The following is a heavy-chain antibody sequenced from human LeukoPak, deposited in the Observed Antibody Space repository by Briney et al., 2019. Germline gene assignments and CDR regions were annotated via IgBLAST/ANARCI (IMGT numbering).Heavy chain of an antibody. J-gene: IGHJ4*02. CDR3: ARLTRLSTSPDRYYLDY. CDR2: IYTSGGT. D-gene: IGHD6-6*01. V-gene: IGHV4-4*09. Sequence: SETLSLTCTVSGDSISSYYWSWIRQPPGKGLEWIGYIYTSGGTNYIPSLKGRVTISIDTSKNQFSLKLSSVTAADSAVYYCARLTRLSTSPDRYYLDYWGQGALVTVSS. CDR1: GDSISSYY.